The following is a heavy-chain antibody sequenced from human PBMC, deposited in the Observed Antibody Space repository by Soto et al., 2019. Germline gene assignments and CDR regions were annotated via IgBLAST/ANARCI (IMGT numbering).Heavy chain of an antibody. CDR2: IFSNDEK. CDR3: ARRRWGESTYYFDY. CDR1: GFSLSNARMG. V-gene: IGHV2-26*01. D-gene: IGHD3-16*01. J-gene: IGHJ4*02. Sequence: QVTLKESGPVLVKPTETLTLTCTVSGFSLSNARMGVSWIRQPPGKALEWLAHIFSNDEKSYSTSLKSRLTIYKDTSKSQVVLTMTNMDPVDTATYYCARRRWGESTYYFDYWGQGTLVTVSS.